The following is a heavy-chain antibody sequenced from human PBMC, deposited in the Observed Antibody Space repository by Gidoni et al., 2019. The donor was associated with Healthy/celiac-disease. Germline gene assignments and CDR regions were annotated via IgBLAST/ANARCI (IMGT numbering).Heavy chain of an antibody. D-gene: IGHD1-26*01. Sequence: QVQLPESGPVLVKPSETLSFPFTVPGCSISSYYWSWIRQPPGKGLEWIGYIYYSGSTNYNPSLKSRVTISVDTSKNQFSLKLSSVTAADTAVYYCARPGGVGQGFDPWGQGTLVTVSS. CDR1: GCSISSYY. CDR2: IYYSGST. J-gene: IGHJ5*02. V-gene: IGHV4-59*01. CDR3: ARPGGVGQGFDP.